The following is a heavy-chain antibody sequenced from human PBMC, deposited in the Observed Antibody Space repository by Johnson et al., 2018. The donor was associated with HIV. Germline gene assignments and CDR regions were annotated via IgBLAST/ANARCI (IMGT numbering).Heavy chain of an antibody. CDR2: ISYDGTNE. V-gene: IGHV3-30*14. CDR1: GFTFSIYS. D-gene: IGHD1-26*01. Sequence: QVQLVESGGGVVQPGRSLRLSCAASGFTFSIYSMHWVRQAPGKGLEWVAIISYDGTNEYYADSVQGRFTISRDNSKNTLYLQMNSLRAEDTGVYYCARDDLDNSGHLMAFDIWGQGTMVTVSS. CDR3: ARDDLDNSGHLMAFDI. J-gene: IGHJ3*02.